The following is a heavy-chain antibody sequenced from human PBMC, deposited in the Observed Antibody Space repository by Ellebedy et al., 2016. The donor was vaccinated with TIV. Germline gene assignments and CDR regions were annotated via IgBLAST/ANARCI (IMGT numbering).Heavy chain of an antibody. CDR2: IDSSGST. CDR1: GFTVSDNY. J-gene: IGHJ4*02. V-gene: IGHV3-66*01. CDR3: ARAPNHSSGNKYYFDY. D-gene: IGHD1-26*01. Sequence: PGGSLRLSCAASGFTVSDNYLSWVRQAPGKGLEWVSVIDSSGSTNYADSVKGRFFISSDNSKNTLFLDMNSLRAEDTAAYDCARAPNHSSGNKYYFDYWGQGTLVTVSS.